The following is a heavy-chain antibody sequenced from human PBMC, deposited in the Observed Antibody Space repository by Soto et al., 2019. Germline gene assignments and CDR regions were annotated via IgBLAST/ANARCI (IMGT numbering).Heavy chain of an antibody. CDR1: GFTFSSYG. J-gene: IGHJ4*02. D-gene: IGHD3-22*01. CDR2: ISYDGSNK. CDR3: VKGEYYYDSSGYYPFDY. Sequence: PGGSLRLSCAASGFTFSSYGMHWVRQAPGKGLEWVAVISYDGSNKYYADSVKGRFTISRDNSKNTQYLQMSSLRDDDTAVYYCVKGEYYYDSSGYYPFDYWGQGTLVTVSS. V-gene: IGHV3-30*18.